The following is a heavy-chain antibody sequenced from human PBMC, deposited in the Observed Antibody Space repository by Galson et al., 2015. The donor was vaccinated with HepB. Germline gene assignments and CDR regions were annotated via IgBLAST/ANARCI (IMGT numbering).Heavy chain of an antibody. CDR1: GGTFSSYA. CDR2: IIPIFGTA. D-gene: IGHD4-17*01. V-gene: IGHV1-69*13. Sequence: SVKVSCKASGGTFSSYAISWVRQAPGQGLEWMGGIIPIFGTANYAQKFQGRVTITADESTSTAYMELSSLRSEDTAVYYCASPPNNHYGDYVYFDYWGQGTLVTVSS. J-gene: IGHJ4*02. CDR3: ASPPNNHYGDYVYFDY.